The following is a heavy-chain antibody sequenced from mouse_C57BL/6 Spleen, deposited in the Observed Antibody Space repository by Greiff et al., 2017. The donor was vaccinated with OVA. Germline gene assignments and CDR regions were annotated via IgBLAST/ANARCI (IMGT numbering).Heavy chain of an antibody. CDR1: GFTFSDYY. Sequence: EVMLVESGGGLVQPGGSLKLSCAASGFTFSDYYMYWVRQTPEKRLEWVAYISNGGGSTYYPDTVKGRFTISRDNAKNTLYLQMSRLKSEDTAMYYCARPLYDYAWFAYWGQGTLVTVSA. D-gene: IGHD2-4*01. V-gene: IGHV5-12*01. CDR2: ISNGGGST. CDR3: ARPLYDYAWFAY. J-gene: IGHJ3*01.